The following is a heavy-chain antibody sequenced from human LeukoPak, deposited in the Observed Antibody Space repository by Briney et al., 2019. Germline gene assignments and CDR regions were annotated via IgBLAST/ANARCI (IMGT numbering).Heavy chain of an antibody. CDR2: IYQRGAT. CDR3: ARHCQLYTAPFDC. CDR1: GYSISSGYY. V-gene: IGHV4-38-2*02. J-gene: IGHJ4*02. Sequence: SETLSLTCTVSGYSISSGYYWGLIRQPPGKELEWIGSIYQRGATYYNPSLKSRITISVDTSKNQFSLKLNSATAADTAVYYCARHCQLYTAPFDCWGQGILVTVSS. D-gene: IGHD5-18*01.